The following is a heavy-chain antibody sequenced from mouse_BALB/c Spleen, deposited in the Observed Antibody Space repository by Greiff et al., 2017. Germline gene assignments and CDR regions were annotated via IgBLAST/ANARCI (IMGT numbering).Heavy chain of an antibody. Sequence: VQLQQSGPELVKPGASVKISCKASGYSFTGYYMHWVKQSHVKGLEWIGRINPYNGATSYNQNFKDKASLTVDKSSSTAYMELHSLTSEDSAVYYCARGRGQGAMDYWGQGTSVTVSA. V-gene: IGHV1-31*01. CDR2: INPYNGAT. CDR1: GYSFTGYY. J-gene: IGHJ4*01. CDR3: ARGRGQGAMDY.